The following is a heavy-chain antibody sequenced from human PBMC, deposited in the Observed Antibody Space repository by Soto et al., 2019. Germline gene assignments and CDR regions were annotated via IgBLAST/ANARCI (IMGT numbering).Heavy chain of an antibody. CDR3: ARVRGSFWLIAVGGTITGMDF. J-gene: IGHJ6*02. D-gene: IGHD6-19*01. CDR1: GGSISSGGYY. V-gene: IGHV4-31*03. CDR2: IYYSGST. Sequence: PSETLSLTCTVSGGSISSGGYYWSWIRQHPGKGLEWIGYIYYSGSTYYNPSLKSRVTISVDTSKNQFSLKLSSVAAADTAVYYCARVRGSFWLIAVGGTITGMDFWGQGTTVPVS.